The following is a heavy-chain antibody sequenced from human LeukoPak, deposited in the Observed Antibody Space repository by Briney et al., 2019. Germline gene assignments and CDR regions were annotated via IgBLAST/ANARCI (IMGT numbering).Heavy chain of an antibody. D-gene: IGHD6-19*01. CDR3: ARDGDSGGHTHLFDY. CDR2: IYYSGST. CDR1: GGSISSYY. Sequence: IPSETLSLTCTVSGGSISSYYWSWIRQPPGKGLEWIGYIYYSGSTNYNPSLKSRVTISVDTSKNQFSLKLNSVAAADTAVYYCARDGDSGGHTHLFDYWGQGTLVTVSS. V-gene: IGHV4-59*01. J-gene: IGHJ4*02.